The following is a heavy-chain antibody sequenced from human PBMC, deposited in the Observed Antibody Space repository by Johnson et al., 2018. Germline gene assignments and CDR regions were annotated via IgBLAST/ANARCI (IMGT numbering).Heavy chain of an antibody. D-gene: IGHD3-10*01. J-gene: IGHJ6*02. CDR1: GFTFSSYS. V-gene: IGHV3-48*02. CDR2: ISSSSSTI. Sequence: EVQLVESGGGLVQPGGSLRLSCAASGFTFSSYSMNWVRQAPGKGLEWGSYISSSSSTIYYADPVKGRFTISRDNAKNSLYLQMNSLRDEDTAVYYCARADGSGSYRYYYGMDVWGQGTTVTVSS. CDR3: ARADGSGSYRYYYGMDV.